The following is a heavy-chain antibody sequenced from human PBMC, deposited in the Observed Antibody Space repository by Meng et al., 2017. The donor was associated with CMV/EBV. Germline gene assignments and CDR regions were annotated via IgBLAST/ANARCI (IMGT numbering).Heavy chain of an antibody. CDR1: GGSINTYY. CDR2: VYYNGST. D-gene: IGHD3-10*01. CDR3: ARDSTSRGFYYYGMNV. Sequence: GSLRLSCTVSGGSINTYYWSWIRQPPGKGLEWIGYVYYNGSTNYSPSLKSRVTISVDTSKNQFSLKLSSVTAADTAVYFCARDSTSRGFYYYGMNVWGQGTTVTVSS. J-gene: IGHJ6*02. V-gene: IGHV4-59*01.